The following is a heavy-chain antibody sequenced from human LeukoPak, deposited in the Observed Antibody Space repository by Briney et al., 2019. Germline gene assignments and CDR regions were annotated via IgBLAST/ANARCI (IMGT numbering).Heavy chain of an antibody. CDR2: VSGSGGST. J-gene: IGHJ6*02. CDR3: AKSLYYYGSGSRYYYGMDV. CDR1: GFTFSSYA. V-gene: IGHV3-23*01. D-gene: IGHD3-10*01. Sequence: GRSLRLSCAASGFTFSSYAMSWVRQAPGKGLEWVSAVSGSGGSTYYADSVKGRFTISRDNSKNTLYLQMNSLRAEDTAVYYCAKSLYYYGSGSRYYYGMDVWGQGTTVTVSS.